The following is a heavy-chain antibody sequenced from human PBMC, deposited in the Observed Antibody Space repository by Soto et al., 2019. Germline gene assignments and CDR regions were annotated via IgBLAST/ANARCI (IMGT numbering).Heavy chain of an antibody. Sequence: SGPTLVNPTQTLTLTCTFSGFSLSTSGVGVGWIRQPPGKALEWLALIYWDDDKRYSPSLKSRLTITKDTSKNQVVLTMTNMDPVDTATYYCAHTPADGYYDYIWGSYRYTLGFDYWGQGTLVTVSS. CDR3: AHTPADGYYDYIWGSYRYTLGFDY. J-gene: IGHJ4*02. CDR2: IYWDDDK. V-gene: IGHV2-5*02. CDR1: GFSLSTSGVG. D-gene: IGHD3-16*02.